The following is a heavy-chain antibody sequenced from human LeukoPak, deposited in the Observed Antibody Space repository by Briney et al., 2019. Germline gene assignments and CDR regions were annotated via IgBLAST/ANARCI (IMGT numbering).Heavy chain of an antibody. D-gene: IGHD2-15*01. CDR1: GGSISSYY. Sequence: SETLSLTCTVSGGSISSYYWSWIRQPPGKGLEWIGYIYYSGSINYNPSLKSRVTISVDTSKNQFSLKLSSVTAADTAVYYCASLRNPGDCSGGSCSLPYFDYWGQGTLVTVSS. CDR2: IYYSGSI. V-gene: IGHV4-59*01. J-gene: IGHJ4*02. CDR3: ASLRNPGDCSGGSCSLPYFDY.